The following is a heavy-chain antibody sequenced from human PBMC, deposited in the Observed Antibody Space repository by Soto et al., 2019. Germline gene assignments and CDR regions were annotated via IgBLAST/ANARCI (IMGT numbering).Heavy chain of an antibody. CDR2: ISDDGSNK. Sequence: GGSLRLSCAASGFTFSSYGMHWVRQAPGKGLEWVAVISDDGSNKYYADSVKGRFTISRDNSKNTLYLQMNSLRAEDTSVYYCAKVPLYQLLINWFDPWGQGTLVTVSS. D-gene: IGHD2-2*01. CDR3: AKVPLYQLLINWFDP. J-gene: IGHJ5*02. CDR1: GFTFSSYG. V-gene: IGHV3-30*18.